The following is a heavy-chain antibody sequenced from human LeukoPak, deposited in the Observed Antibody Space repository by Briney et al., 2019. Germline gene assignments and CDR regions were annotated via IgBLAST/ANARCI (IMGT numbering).Heavy chain of an antibody. CDR3: ARSHSDSDYYDY. CDR1: RFTFSSYD. V-gene: IGHV3-48*03. CDR2: INGGGSAI. Sequence: GGSLRLSCAASRFTFSSYDMSWVRQAPGEGLEWISYINGGGSAIYYADSVKGRFTISRDNAKNSLNLQMNSPRAEDTAVYYCARSHSDSDYYDYWGQGTLVTVSS. D-gene: IGHD4-11*01. J-gene: IGHJ4*02.